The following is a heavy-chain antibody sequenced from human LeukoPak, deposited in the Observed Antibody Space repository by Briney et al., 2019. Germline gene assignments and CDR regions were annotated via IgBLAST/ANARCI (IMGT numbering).Heavy chain of an antibody. D-gene: IGHD6-19*01. Sequence: SQTLSLTCTVSGGSISSGGYYWSWIRQPPGKGLEWIGYIYHSGSTYYNPSLKSRVTISVDRSKNQFSLKLSSVTAADTAVYCCARDGSSGWPSPFDYWGQGTLVTVSS. CDR3: ARDGSSGWPSPFDY. J-gene: IGHJ4*02. CDR1: GGSISSGGYY. CDR2: IYHSGST. V-gene: IGHV4-30-2*01.